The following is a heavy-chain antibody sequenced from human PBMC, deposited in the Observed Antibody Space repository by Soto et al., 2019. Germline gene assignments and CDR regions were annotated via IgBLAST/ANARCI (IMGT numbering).Heavy chain of an antibody. Sequence: EVQLLESGGGLVQPGGSLRLSCAASGLTFSSYAMSWVRQAPGKGLEWVSATSGSGGSTYYADSVKGRFTISRDNSKNTLYLQMNRLRVEDTAVYYCAKDLGVGYDFRLKAFDIWGQGTMVTVSS. CDR3: AKDLGVGYDFRLKAFDI. D-gene: IGHD3-3*01. CDR2: TSGSGGST. J-gene: IGHJ3*02. CDR1: GLTFSSYA. V-gene: IGHV3-23*01.